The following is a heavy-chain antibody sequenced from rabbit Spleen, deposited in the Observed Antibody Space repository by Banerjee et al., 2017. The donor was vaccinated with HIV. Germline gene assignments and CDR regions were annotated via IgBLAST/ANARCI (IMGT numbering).Heavy chain of an antibody. CDR1: GFDFSRTG. J-gene: IGHJ4*01. CDR2: IDLLFGTT. CDR3: VRGASGSGYYSL. Sequence: QEQLVESGGGLVQPGGSLKLSCKASGFDFSRTGVSWVRQAPGKGLEWIGYIDLLFGTTYYASWVNGRFTISSDNAQNTLYLQLHSLTAADTATYFRVRGASGSGYYSLWGPGTLVTVS. D-gene: IGHD1-1*01. V-gene: IGHV1S47*01.